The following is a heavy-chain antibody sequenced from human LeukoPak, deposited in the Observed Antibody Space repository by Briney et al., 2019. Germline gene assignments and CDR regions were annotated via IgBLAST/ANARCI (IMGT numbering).Heavy chain of an antibody. CDR2: IIPIFGTA. CDR1: GGTFSSYA. D-gene: IGHD2-21*02. J-gene: IGHJ4*02. Sequence: SVKVSCKASGGTFSSYAISWVRQAPGQGLEWMGGIIPIFGTANYAQKFQGRVTITADESTSTAYMELSSLRSEDTAVYYCARFVYCGGDCYSRRPGARGHYFDHWGQGTLVTVSS. CDR3: ARFVYCGGDCYSRRPGARGHYFDH. V-gene: IGHV1-69*13.